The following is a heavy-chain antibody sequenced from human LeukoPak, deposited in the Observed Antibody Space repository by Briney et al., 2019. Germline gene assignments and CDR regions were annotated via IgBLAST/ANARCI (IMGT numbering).Heavy chain of an antibody. Sequence: GTSLRLSCEASGFIFSHYGMHWVRQAPGKGLEGVAVIWSDGTNRYYADSVKGRFSIYRDDSQKRVFLQMNSLRAEDTALYYCVRDDQRGFDYSNSLQYWGQGALVIVSS. CDR2: IWSDGTNR. D-gene: IGHD4-11*01. V-gene: IGHV3-33*01. CDR1: GFIFSHYG. CDR3: VRDDQRGFDYSNSLQY. J-gene: IGHJ4*02.